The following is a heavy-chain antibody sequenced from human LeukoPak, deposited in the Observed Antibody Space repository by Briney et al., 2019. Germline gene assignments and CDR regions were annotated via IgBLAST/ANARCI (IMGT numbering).Heavy chain of an antibody. Sequence: GGSLRLSCAASGFTFSSYSMNWVRQAPGRGLEWVSFISSSGTTYYADSVKGRFTISRDNAKSSVYLQLNSLRGEDTAVYYCARGSMIIVADWYFDLWGRGTLVTVSS. CDR2: ISSSGTT. CDR3: ARGSMIIVADWYFDL. D-gene: IGHD3-22*01. CDR1: GFTFSSYS. V-gene: IGHV3-48*01. J-gene: IGHJ2*01.